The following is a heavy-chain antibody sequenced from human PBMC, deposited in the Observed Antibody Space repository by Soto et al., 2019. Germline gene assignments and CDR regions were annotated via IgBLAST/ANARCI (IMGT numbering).Heavy chain of an antibody. D-gene: IGHD2-21*02. V-gene: IGHV2-5*01. CDR1: GFSLTTSGVA. Sequence: QITLTESGPTLVPPTQTLTLTCAFSGFSLTTSGVAVGWFRQPPGKAPEWLALFYWNDDKRYSPSLRSRLTVTGDSSKNQVVLTLANVDPVDSGTYYCAHRPTSTDDFYFDYWGQGTLVTVSS. CDR3: AHRPTSTDDFYFDY. J-gene: IGHJ4*02. CDR2: FYWNDDK.